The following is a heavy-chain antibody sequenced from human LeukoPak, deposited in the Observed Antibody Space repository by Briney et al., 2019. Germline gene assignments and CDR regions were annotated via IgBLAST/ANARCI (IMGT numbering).Heavy chain of an antibody. CDR1: GGSISGYY. V-gene: IGHV4-59*01. CDR3: ARSSSWAHFDY. D-gene: IGHD6-13*01. J-gene: IGHJ4*02. CDR2: IYYSGST. Sequence: SETLSLTCAVSGGSISGYYWSWIRQPPGRGLEWIGYIYYSGSTNYNPSLESRVTISVDTPKNQFSLKLSSVTAADTAVYFCARSSSWAHFDYWGQGTLVTVSS.